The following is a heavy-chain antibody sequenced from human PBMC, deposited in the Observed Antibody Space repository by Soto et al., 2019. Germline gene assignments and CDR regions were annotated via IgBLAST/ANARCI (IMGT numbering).Heavy chain of an antibody. V-gene: IGHV4-34*01. CDR2: INHSGGT. J-gene: IGHJ3*02. CDR1: GGSLSDYN. Sequence: SETLSLTCAVYGGSLSDYNWSWIRQSPGKGLEWIGEINHSGGTNYNPSLTSRATLSVDTSKNQFSLKLSSVTAADTAVYYCARTFLKYIVVVTAIQNPGAFDIWGQGTMVTVSS. CDR3: ARTFLKYIVVVTAIQNPGAFDI. D-gene: IGHD2-21*02.